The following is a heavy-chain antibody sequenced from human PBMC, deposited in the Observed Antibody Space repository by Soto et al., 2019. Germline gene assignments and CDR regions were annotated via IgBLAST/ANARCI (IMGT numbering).Heavy chain of an antibody. J-gene: IGHJ6*03. CDR2: INHSGST. Sequence: PSETLSLTCAVYGGSFSGYYWSWIRQPPGKGPEWIGEINHSGSTNYNPSLKSRVTISVDTSKNQFSLKLSSVTAADTAVYYCARVRGALLMVYAIGYYYMDVWGKGTTVTVSS. CDR1: GGSFSGYY. D-gene: IGHD2-8*01. V-gene: IGHV4-34*01. CDR3: ARVRGALLMVYAIGYYYMDV.